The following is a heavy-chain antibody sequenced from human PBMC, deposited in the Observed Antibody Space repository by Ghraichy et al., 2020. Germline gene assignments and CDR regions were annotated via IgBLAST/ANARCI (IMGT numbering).Heavy chain of an antibody. CDR3: ASQHRDTQWLVLSTEYYFDY. D-gene: IGHD6-19*01. Sequence: SETLSLTCTVSGGSISSSSYYWGWIRQPPGKGLEWIGSIYYSGSTYYNPSLKSRVTISVDTSKNQFSLKLSSVTAADTAVYYCASQHRDTQWLVLSTEYYFDYWGQGTLVTVSS. CDR2: IYYSGST. V-gene: IGHV4-39*07. CDR1: GGSISSSSYY. J-gene: IGHJ4*02.